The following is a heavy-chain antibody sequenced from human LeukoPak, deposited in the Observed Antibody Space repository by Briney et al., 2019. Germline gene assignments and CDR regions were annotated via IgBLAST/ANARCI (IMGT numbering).Heavy chain of an antibody. J-gene: IGHJ4*02. D-gene: IGHD6-6*01. CDR3: ARAIAARQFVDY. Sequence: ASVNVSCKASGYTFTSYAMNWVRQAPGQGLEWMGWINPNSGGTNYAQKFQGRVTMTRDTSISTAYMELSRLRSDDTAVYYCARAIAARQFVDYWGQGTLVTVSS. V-gene: IGHV1-2*02. CDR1: GYTFTSYA. CDR2: INPNSGGT.